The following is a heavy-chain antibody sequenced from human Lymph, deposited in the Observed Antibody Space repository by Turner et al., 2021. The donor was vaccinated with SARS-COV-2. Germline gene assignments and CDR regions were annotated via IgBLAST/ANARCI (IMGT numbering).Heavy chain of an antibody. D-gene: IGHD3-10*01. Sequence: VQLVASGGGMVKPGGSLRLSCAASGFTFSSYSMNWVRQAPGKGLEWVSSISSRGNYIYYADSVKGRFTISRDNAKNSVYLQMNSLGADDTAVYYCAREKLGELFDYWGQGTLVTVSS. CDR3: AREKLGELFDY. J-gene: IGHJ4*02. CDR1: GFTFSSYS. CDR2: ISSRGNYI. V-gene: IGHV3-21*01.